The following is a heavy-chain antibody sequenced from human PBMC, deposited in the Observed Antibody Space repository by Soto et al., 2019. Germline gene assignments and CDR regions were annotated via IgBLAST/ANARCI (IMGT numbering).Heavy chain of an antibody. CDR1: GYTFTGYH. CDR2: INPNTCGT. D-gene: IGHD2-2*01. V-gene: IGHV1-2*02. Sequence: GASVKVSCKASGYTFTGYHIHWVRQAPGQGLEWMAWINPNTCGTNYAQKFQGRAAMTRDTSISTAYMELSRLRPDDTAVYYCAREGEYCSSSNCFSKWFDPWGQGTLVTVSS. J-gene: IGHJ5*02. CDR3: AREGEYCSSSNCFSKWFDP.